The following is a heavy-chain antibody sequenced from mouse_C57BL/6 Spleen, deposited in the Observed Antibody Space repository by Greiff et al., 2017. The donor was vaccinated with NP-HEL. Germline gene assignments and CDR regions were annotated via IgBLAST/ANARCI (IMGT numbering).Heavy chain of an antibody. CDR2: IYPGDGDT. D-gene: IGHD1-1*01. Sequence: LVEPGASVKISCKASGYAFSSSWMNWVKQRPGKGLEWIGRIYPGDGDTNYNGKFKGKATLTADKSSSTAYMQLSSLTSEDSAVYFCARDYYGSYFDVWGTGTTVTVSS. J-gene: IGHJ1*03. CDR3: ARDYYGSYFDV. V-gene: IGHV1-82*01. CDR1: GYAFSSSW.